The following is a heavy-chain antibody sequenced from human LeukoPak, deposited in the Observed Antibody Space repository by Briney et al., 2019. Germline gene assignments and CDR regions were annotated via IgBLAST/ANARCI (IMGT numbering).Heavy chain of an antibody. V-gene: IGHV3-21*01. Sequence: PGGSLRLSCAASGYTFSSYSMNWVRQAPGKGLEWVSSISSSSSYIYYADSVKGRFTISRDNAKNSLYLQMNSLRAEDTAVYYCARALGFGELPFLDYWGQGTLVTVSS. CDR1: GYTFSSYS. CDR3: ARALGFGELPFLDY. CDR2: ISSSSSYI. D-gene: IGHD3-10*01. J-gene: IGHJ4*02.